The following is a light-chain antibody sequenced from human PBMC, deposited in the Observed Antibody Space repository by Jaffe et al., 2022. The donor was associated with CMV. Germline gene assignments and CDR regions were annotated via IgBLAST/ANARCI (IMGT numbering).Light chain of an antibody. CDR3: ATWDDSLHVV. J-gene: IGLJ2*01. V-gene: IGLV1-44*01. Sequence: QPVVTQPPSASGTPGQRVTISCSGSSANFGTNTVNWYQLIPGTAPKLLIYKSNQRPSGVPDRFSGSKSGTSASLAISGLQSEDEAAYYCATWDDSLHVVFGGGTKLTVL. CDR1: SANFGTNT. CDR2: KSN.